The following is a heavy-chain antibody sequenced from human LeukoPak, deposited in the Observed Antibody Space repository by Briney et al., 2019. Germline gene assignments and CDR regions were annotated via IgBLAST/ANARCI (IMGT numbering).Heavy chain of an antibody. CDR1: GGSFSGYY. Sequence: SETLSLTCAVYGGSFSGYYWSWIRQPPWKGLEWIGEINHSGSTNYNPSLKSRVTISVDTSKNQFSLKLSSVTAADTAVYYCARDCSSSTSCPLIYWGQGTLVTVSS. D-gene: IGHD2-2*01. J-gene: IGHJ4*02. CDR2: INHSGST. V-gene: IGHV4-34*01. CDR3: ARDCSSSTSCPLIY.